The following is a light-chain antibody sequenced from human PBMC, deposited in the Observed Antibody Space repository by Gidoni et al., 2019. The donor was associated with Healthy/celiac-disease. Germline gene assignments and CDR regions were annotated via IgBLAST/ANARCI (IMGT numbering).Light chain of an antibody. CDR1: SATIGSNT. V-gene: IGLV1-44*01. Sequence: QSVLTQPPSASGTPGQRVTIPCSGSSATIGSNTVNWYKQLQGTAPKLLIYSNTQRPSGVPARFSGSKSVSSASLAISGLQSEDEADYYCASWDDSLNVWVFGGGTKLTVL. CDR3: ASWDDSLNVWV. CDR2: SNT. J-gene: IGLJ3*02.